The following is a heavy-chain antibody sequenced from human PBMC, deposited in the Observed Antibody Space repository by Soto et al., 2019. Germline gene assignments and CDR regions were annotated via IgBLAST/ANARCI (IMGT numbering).Heavy chain of an antibody. CDR2: IYSGGST. V-gene: IGHV3-53*01. CDR3: TKSVTTDAFDI. D-gene: IGHD4-17*01. Sequence: GGSLRLSCAASGFTVSSNYMSWVRQAPGKGLEWVSVIYSGGSTYYADSVKGRFTISRDNSKNTLYLQMNSLRAEDTAVYYCTKSVTTDAFDIRGQGTMVTVS. CDR1: GFTVSSNY. J-gene: IGHJ3*02.